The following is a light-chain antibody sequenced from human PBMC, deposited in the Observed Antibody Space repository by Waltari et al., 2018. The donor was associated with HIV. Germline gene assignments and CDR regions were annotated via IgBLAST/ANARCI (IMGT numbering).Light chain of an antibody. V-gene: IGLV1-51*01. J-gene: IGLJ2*01. Sequence: QPVLTPPLSVPAAPGQKVTISCSGTHSNIRNNSVSSYQQLPGTAPKLPINHNKKRPPGIPDRFSGSKSGTSATLGITGLQTGDEADYYCGTWDSSLSAVLFGGGTQLTVL. CDR2: HNK. CDR1: HSNIRNNS. CDR3: GTWDSSLSAVL.